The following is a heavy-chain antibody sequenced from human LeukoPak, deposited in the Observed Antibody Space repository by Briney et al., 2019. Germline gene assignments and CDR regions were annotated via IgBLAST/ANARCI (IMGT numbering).Heavy chain of an antibody. D-gene: IGHD3-10*01. V-gene: IGHV3-33*08. CDR2: IWYDGSNK. J-gene: IGHJ4*02. CDR1: GFTFSSYG. CDR3: ARDDYSETSGGTRD. Sequence: GGSLRLSCAASGFTFSSYGMHWVRQAPGKGLEWVAVIWYDGSNKYYADSVKGRFTISRDNSKNTLYLQMNTLRDEDTGVYYCARDDYSETSGGTRDWGQGTLVTVST.